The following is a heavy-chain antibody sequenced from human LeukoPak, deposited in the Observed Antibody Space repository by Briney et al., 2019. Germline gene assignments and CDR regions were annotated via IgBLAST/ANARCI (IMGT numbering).Heavy chain of an antibody. V-gene: IGHV3-7*01. CDR2: IKQGGSKK. Sequence: PGGSLRLSCAVSGFNFYNYWMTWVRQAAGKGLEWVANIKQGGSKKYYMDSVKGRFTISRDNAKSSLYLQMNSLRAEDTAVYYCARDSEEAFDIWGQGTMVTVSS. CDR3: ARDSEEAFDI. J-gene: IGHJ3*02. D-gene: IGHD1-26*01. CDR1: GFNFYNYW.